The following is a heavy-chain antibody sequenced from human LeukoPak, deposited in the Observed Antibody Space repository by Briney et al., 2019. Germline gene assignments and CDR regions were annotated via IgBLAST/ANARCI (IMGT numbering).Heavy chain of an antibody. CDR1: GGTFSSYA. V-gene: IGHV1-69*04. Sequence: SVNVSRKASGGTFSSYAISWVRQAPGQGLEWMGRIIPILGIANYAQKFQGRVTITADKSTSTAYMELSSLRSEDTAVYYCARGRTMTAFDIWGQGTMVTVSS. D-gene: IGHD3-3*01. CDR3: ARGRTMTAFDI. CDR2: IIPILGIA. J-gene: IGHJ3*02.